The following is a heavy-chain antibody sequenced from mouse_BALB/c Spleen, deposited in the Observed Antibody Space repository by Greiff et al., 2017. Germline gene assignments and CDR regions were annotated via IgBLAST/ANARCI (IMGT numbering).Heavy chain of an antibody. Sequence: EVHLVESVGGLVKPGGSLKLSCAASGFAFSSYDMSWVRQTPEKRLEWVAYISSGGGSTYYPDTVKGRFTISRDNAKNTLYLQMSSLKSEDTAMYYCARRDEGLRGGFDYWGQGTTLTVSS. CDR1: GFAFSSYD. D-gene: IGHD1-1*01. CDR2: ISSGGGST. V-gene: IGHV5-12-1*01. J-gene: IGHJ2*01. CDR3: ARRDEGLRGGFDY.